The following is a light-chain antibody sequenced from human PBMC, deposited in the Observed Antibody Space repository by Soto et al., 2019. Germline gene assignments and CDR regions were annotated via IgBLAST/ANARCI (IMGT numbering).Light chain of an antibody. CDR3: MQVLQIPYT. J-gene: IGKJ2*01. CDR1: QSLLQSDGYNF. V-gene: IGKV2-28*01. Sequence: DIVMTQSPLSLAVTPGEPACISCRSSQSLLQSDGYNFLDWYLQKPGQSPQLLIHLGSNRASGVPDRFSGSGSGTDVTLKITRVEAEDVGVYYCMQVLQIPYTFGQGTKLEIK. CDR2: LGS.